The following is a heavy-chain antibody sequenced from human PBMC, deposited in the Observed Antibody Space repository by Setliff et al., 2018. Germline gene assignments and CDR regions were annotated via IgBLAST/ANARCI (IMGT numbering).Heavy chain of an antibody. CDR1: GASIRNFY. CDR2: VHFTGST. J-gene: IGHJ4*02. V-gene: IGHV4-59*08. Sequence: SETLSLTCNVSGASIRNFYWTWVRQPPGKGLEWIGYVHFTGSTNYNPSLKSRVTISLDTSKNQFSLKLSSVTATDTAVYYCAKGGGRYHSDSWGQGILVTVSS. D-gene: IGHD1-1*01. CDR3: AKGGGRYHSDS.